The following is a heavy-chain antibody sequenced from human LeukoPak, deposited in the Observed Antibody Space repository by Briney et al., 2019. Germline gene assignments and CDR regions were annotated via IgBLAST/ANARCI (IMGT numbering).Heavy chain of an antibody. CDR2: ISAYNGNT. CDR3: ASTHGVVWCFDP. V-gene: IGHV1-18*01. CDR1: GYTFTSYG. Sequence: ASVRVSCKASGYTFTSYGISWVRQAPGQGLEWMGWISAYNGNTNYAQKLQGRVTMTTDTSTSTAYMELRSLRSDDTAVYYCASTHGVVWCFDPWGQGTLVTVSS. J-gene: IGHJ5*02. D-gene: IGHD2-21*01.